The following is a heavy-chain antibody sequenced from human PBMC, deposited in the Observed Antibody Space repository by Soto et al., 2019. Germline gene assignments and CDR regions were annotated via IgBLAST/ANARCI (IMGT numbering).Heavy chain of an antibody. CDR3: AKVGYLVPAAMPGSGYETNDY. J-gene: IGHJ4*02. Sequence: GGSLRLSCAASGFTFSSYAMSWVRQAPGKGLEWVSAISGSGGSTYYADSVKGRFTISRDNSKNTLYLQMNSLRAEDTAVYYCAKVGYLVPAAMPGSGYETNDYWGQGTLVTVSS. D-gene: IGHD2-2*01. CDR1: GFTFSSYA. V-gene: IGHV3-23*01. CDR2: ISGSGGST.